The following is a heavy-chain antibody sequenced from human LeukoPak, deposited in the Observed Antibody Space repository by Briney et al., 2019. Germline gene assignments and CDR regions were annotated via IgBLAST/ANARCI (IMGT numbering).Heavy chain of an antibody. D-gene: IGHD2-8*02. CDR2: IRGYDGGLST. J-gene: IGHJ4*02. CDR3: AKDICTSVRCLLYSDS. Sequence: SGGSLRLSCAASGFTFSNYAMFWVRQAPGKGLEWVSAIRGYDGGLSTSYADSVKGRFTISRDNSKNVLYLQMNHLRAEDTAIYYCAKDICTSVRCLLYSDSWGQGTLVTVSS. CDR1: GFTFSNYA. V-gene: IGHV3-23*01.